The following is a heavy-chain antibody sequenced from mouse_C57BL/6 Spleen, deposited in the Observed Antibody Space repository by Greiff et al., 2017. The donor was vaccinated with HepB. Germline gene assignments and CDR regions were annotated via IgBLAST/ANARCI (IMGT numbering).Heavy chain of an antibody. Sequence: VKLQQPGAELVRPGSSVKLSCKASGYTFTSYWMDWVKQRPGQGLEWIGNIYPSDSETHYNQKFKDKATLTVDKSSSTAYMQLSSLTSEDSAVYYCARYYDYLFDYWGQGTTLTVSS. J-gene: IGHJ2*01. V-gene: IGHV1-61*01. CDR2: IYPSDSET. CDR1: GYTFTSYW. CDR3: ARYYDYLFDY. D-gene: IGHD2-4*01.